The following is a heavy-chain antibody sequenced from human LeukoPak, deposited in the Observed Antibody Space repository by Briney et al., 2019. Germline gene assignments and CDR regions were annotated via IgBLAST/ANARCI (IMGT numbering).Heavy chain of an antibody. Sequence: GASVKVSCKASGYTFTDYYMHWVRQAPGQGLEWMGWINPNTGVTNYAQRFQGRVTMTRDTSISTGYMDLSRLRSDDTAVFYCARGGSIVGATGIDFDYWGQGTLVTVSS. V-gene: IGHV1-2*02. J-gene: IGHJ4*02. CDR1: GYTFTDYY. CDR3: ARGGSIVGATGIDFDY. D-gene: IGHD1-26*01. CDR2: INPNTGVT.